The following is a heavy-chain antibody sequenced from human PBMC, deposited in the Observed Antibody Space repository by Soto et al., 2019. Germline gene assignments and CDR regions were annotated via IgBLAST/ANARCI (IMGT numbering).Heavy chain of an antibody. Sequence: SETLSLTCTVSSGSISTANWWSWVRQPPGRGLEWIGEIYHSGSTNYNLSLKSRVTLSVDKSKNQFSLRLSSVTAEDTAMYYCARETYDTTSGPHAFAIWGQGTLVTVSS. CDR2: IYHSGST. V-gene: IGHV4-4*02. D-gene: IGHD2-2*01. CDR3: ARETYDTTSGPHAFAI. CDR1: SGSISTANW. J-gene: IGHJ3*02.